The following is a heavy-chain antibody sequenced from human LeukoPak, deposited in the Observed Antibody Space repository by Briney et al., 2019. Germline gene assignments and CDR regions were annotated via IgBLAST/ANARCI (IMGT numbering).Heavy chain of an antibody. CDR1: GYTFTSYD. V-gene: IGHV1-8*01. D-gene: IGHD3-3*01. CDR2: MNPNSGNT. CDR3: ARGPEWTYYYYYYMDV. Sequence: ASVKVSCKASGYTFTSYDINWVRQATGQGLEWMGWMNPNSGNTGYAQKFQGRVTMTRNTSISTAYMELSSLRSEDTAVYYCARGPEWTYYYYYYMDVWGKGTTVTVSS. J-gene: IGHJ6*03.